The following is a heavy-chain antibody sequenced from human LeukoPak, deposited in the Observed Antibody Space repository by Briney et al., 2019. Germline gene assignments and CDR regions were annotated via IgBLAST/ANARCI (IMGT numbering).Heavy chain of an antibody. Sequence: TGGSLRLSCAASGFTFSSYGMHWVRQAPGRGLEWVAVISYDGSNKYYADSVKGRSTISRDNSKNTLYLQMNSLRAEDTAVYYCAKGRVVWYSSSWDLYYYYYGMDVWGQGTTVTVSS. J-gene: IGHJ6*02. CDR3: AKGRVVWYSSSWDLYYYYYGMDV. CDR1: GFTFSSYG. CDR2: ISYDGSNK. D-gene: IGHD6-13*01. V-gene: IGHV3-30*18.